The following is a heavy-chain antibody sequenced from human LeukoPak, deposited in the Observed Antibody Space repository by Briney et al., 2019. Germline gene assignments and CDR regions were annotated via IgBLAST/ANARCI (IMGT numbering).Heavy chain of an antibody. Sequence: SETLSLTCTVSGGSISSYYWSWLRQPPGKGLEWLGYIYYSGSTNYNPSLKSRVTISVDTSKNQFSLKLSSVTAADTAVYYCARDRTYDSSGYYNPDAFDIWGQGTMVTVSS. CDR3: ARDRTYDSSGYYNPDAFDI. V-gene: IGHV4-59*12. D-gene: IGHD3-22*01. CDR1: GGSISSYY. J-gene: IGHJ3*02. CDR2: IYYSGST.